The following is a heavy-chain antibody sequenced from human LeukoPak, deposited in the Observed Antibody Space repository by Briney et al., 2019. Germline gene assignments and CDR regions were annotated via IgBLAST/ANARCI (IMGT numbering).Heavy chain of an antibody. V-gene: IGHV1-18*01. D-gene: IGHD1/OR15-1a*01. CDR1: GYTFTSFG. Sequence: ASVKVSCNASGYTFTSFGISWVRQAPGQGVEWMGWISGYNDNTNYAKKFQGRVTMTTDTSTSTAYMEMRSLRSDDTAVYYCARDGTSTEDYWGQGTLVTVSS. CDR3: ARDGTSTEDY. CDR2: ISGYNDNT. J-gene: IGHJ4*02.